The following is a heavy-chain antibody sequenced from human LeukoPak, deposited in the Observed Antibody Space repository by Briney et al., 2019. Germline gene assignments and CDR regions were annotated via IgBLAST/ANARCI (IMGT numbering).Heavy chain of an antibody. CDR2: IYSSGST. CDR3: ARENGANWGLVDP. CDR1: GGSISSGSYY. Sequence: TLSLTCTVSGGSISSGSYYWSWIRQPAGKGLEWIGRIYSSGSTNYNPSLKSRVTISVDTSKNQFSLKLNSVTAADTAVHYCARENGANWGLVDPWGQGTLVTVSS. J-gene: IGHJ5*02. D-gene: IGHD7-27*01. V-gene: IGHV4-61*02.